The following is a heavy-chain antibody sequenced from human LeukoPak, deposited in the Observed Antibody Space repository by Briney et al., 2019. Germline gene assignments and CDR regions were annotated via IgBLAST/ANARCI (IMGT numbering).Heavy chain of an antibody. CDR2: ISSSGNNI. CDR1: GFTFSSYE. Sequence: GGSLRPSCAPSGFTFSSYEMNWVRQAPGKGLEWVSSISSSGNNIYYADSVKGRCTISRDNAKNSLYLQMNSLRAEDTAVYYCARGGVLAYWGQGTLVTVSS. D-gene: IGHD3-16*01. CDR3: ARGGVLAY. J-gene: IGHJ4*02. V-gene: IGHV3-48*03.